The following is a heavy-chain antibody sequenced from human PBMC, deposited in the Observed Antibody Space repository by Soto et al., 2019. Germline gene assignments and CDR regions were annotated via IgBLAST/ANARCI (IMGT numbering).Heavy chain of an antibody. D-gene: IGHD4-17*01. CDR3: ARPSSLLTVTKAAPDDY. J-gene: IGHJ4*02. CDR2: IYYRGST. CDR1: GGSISSSSFY. Sequence: QLQLQESGPGLVKPSETLSLTCTVSGGSISSSSFYWGWFRQPPGKGLEWIGSIYYRGSTYYNPSLKNRVTISVDPSKNQFSLKLSSVTAADTAVYYCARPSSLLTVTKAAPDDYWGQGTLVTVSS. V-gene: IGHV4-39*01.